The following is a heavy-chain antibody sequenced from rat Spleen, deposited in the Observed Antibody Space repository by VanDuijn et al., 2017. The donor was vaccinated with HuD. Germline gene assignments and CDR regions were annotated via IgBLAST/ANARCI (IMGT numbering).Heavy chain of an antibody. CDR1: GFTFSDFY. CDR2: ISYDGSKT. D-gene: IGHD1-12*02. CDR3: ARLIYYYDGSYYYVMDA. V-gene: IGHV5-29*01. J-gene: IGHJ4*01. Sequence: EVQLVESDGGLVQPGRSLKLSCAASGFTFSDFYMAWVRQAPTKGLEWVATISYDGSKTYYRDSVKGRFTISRDNARSTLNLHMDSLRSEDTAIYYCARLIYYYDGSYYYVMDAWGQGASVTVSS.